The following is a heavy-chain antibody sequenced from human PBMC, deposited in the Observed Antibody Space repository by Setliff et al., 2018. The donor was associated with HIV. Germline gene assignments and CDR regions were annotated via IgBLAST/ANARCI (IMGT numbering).Heavy chain of an antibody. CDR1: GGSISSGSYY. J-gene: IGHJ4*02. Sequence: SETLSLTCSVSGGSISSGSYYWSWIRQPAGKGLEWIGHIYRSGSTNYNPSLKSRLTISLDKSKNQFSLKLSSVTAADTAVYYCARAGYYDSAGYFDYWGQGTLVTVS. CDR3: ARAGYYDSAGYFDY. D-gene: IGHD3-22*01. V-gene: IGHV4-61*09. CDR2: IYRSGST.